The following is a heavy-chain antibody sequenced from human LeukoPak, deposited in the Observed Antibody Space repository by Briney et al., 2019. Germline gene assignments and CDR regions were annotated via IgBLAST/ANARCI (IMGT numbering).Heavy chain of an antibody. V-gene: IGHV6-1*01. J-gene: IGHJ5*02. Sequence: SQTLSLTCAISGDSVSSNTASWNWIRQSPSRGLEWLGRTYYRSEWYYDYAVSVKSRITINPDTSKNQFSLKLSSVTAADTAVYYCAARPSVLYYSDPGSYYLWGFDPCGQGTLVTVSS. CDR2: TYYRSEWYY. CDR1: GDSVSSNTAS. CDR3: AARPSVLYYSDPGSYYLWGFDP. D-gene: IGHD3-10*01.